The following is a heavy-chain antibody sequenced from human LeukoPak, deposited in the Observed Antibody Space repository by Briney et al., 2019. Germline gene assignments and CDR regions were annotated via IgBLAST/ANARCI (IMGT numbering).Heavy chain of an antibody. CDR2: IKEDGSLT. Sequence: PVGSPILHFASSGFKFSSSCMDWVRQAPGKGLEWVANIKEDGSLTFYVDSVKGRFTISRDNAKNSLYLQMNSLRVDDTAVYYCARDRGYGAFYIWGHGATLIVSS. J-gene: IGHJ3*02. D-gene: IGHD5-18*01. CDR3: ARDRGYGAFYI. CDR1: GFKFSSSC. V-gene: IGHV3-7*03.